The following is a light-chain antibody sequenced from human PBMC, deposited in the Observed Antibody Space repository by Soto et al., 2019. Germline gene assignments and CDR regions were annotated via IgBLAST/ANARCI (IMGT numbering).Light chain of an antibody. CDR3: QQYGSSLWT. Sequence: EIVLTQSPGTLSLSPGETATLSCRASQSLTSNFVAWYQQKPGQAPRLLVYGASYRATGIPDRFSGSGSGTDFTLTISRLEPEDFAVYYCQQYGSSLWTFGQGTKVEIK. J-gene: IGKJ1*01. CDR1: QSLTSNF. V-gene: IGKV3-20*01. CDR2: GAS.